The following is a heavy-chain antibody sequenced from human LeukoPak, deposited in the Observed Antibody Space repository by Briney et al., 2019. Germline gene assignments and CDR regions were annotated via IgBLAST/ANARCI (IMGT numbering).Heavy chain of an antibody. CDR2: IYSGGST. Sequence: GGSLRLSCAASGFTVSSNYMSWVRQAPGKGLEWVSVIYSGGSTYYADSVKGRFTISRDNSKNTLYLQMNSLRADDTAVYYCARERPHYDILTGATTRYGMDVWGQGTTVTVSS. V-gene: IGHV3-53*01. CDR3: ARERPHYDILTGATTRYGMDV. J-gene: IGHJ6*02. CDR1: GFTVSSNY. D-gene: IGHD3-9*01.